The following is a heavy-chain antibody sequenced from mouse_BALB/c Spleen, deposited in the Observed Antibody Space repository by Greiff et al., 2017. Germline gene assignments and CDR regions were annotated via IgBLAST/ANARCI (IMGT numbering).Heavy chain of an antibody. Sequence: EVNLVESGPELVKPGASVKMSCKASGYTFTSYVMHWVKQKPGQGLEWIGYINPYNDGTKYNEKFKGKATLTSDKSSSTAYMELSSLTSEDSAVYYCARFGNYDWFAYWGQGTLVTVSA. CDR1: GYTFTSYV. CDR3: ARFGNYDWFAY. CDR2: INPYNDGT. J-gene: IGHJ3*01. V-gene: IGHV1-14*01. D-gene: IGHD2-1*01.